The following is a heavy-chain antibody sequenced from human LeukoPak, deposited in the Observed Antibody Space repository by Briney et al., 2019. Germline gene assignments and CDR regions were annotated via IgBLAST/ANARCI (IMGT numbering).Heavy chain of an antibody. D-gene: IGHD2-21*02. Sequence: PGGSLRLSCAASGFTFNNYAMSWVRQAPGKGLQWVSAISATGIRAYYADSVKGRFTISRDNSKNTLYLQMNSLRAEDTAVYYCLLTYCGGDCYSVWDYWGQGT. CDR3: LLTYCGGDCYSVWDY. J-gene: IGHJ4*02. V-gene: IGHV3-23*01. CDR1: GFTFNNYA. CDR2: ISATGIRA.